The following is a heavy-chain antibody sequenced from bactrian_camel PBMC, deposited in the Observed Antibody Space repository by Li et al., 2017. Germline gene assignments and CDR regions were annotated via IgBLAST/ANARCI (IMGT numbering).Heavy chain of an antibody. V-gene: IGHV3S25*01. D-gene: IGHD1*01. CDR2: MYQGGAKT. J-gene: IGHJ6*01. CDR1: EYTYNTYC. Sequence: QLVESGGGSVQPGGSLRLSCAASEYTYNTYCMGWFRQAPGKEREGVAAMYQGGAKTYYADSVKGRFTISQDNDKNTVVLQMNSLKPEDTAMYYCAADPTPLCPARGPEDFPYWGQGTQVTVS. CDR3: AADPTPLCPARGPEDFPY.